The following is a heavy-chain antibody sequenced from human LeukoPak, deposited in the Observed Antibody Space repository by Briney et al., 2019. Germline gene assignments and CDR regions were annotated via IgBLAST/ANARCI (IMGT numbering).Heavy chain of an antibody. J-gene: IGHJ4*02. D-gene: IGHD3-9*01. Sequence: SETLSLTCTVSGGSISNYYWSWIRQPPGKGLEWIGYIYYTGSTNYNPSLKSRVTISLDTSKNQVSLRLSSVTAADTAVYYCARKDGDWWGQGTLVTVSS. V-gene: IGHV4-59*08. CDR2: IYYTGST. CDR3: ARKDGDW. CDR1: GGSISNYY.